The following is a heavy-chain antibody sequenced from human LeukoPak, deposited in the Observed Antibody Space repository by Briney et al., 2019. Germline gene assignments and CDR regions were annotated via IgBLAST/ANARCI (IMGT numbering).Heavy chain of an antibody. D-gene: IGHD3-22*01. J-gene: IGHJ4*02. V-gene: IGHV4-39*07. CDR2: INHSGST. CDR1: GGSISSSSYY. CDR3: ARGLFYYDSSGYYRY. Sequence: SETLSLTCTVSGGSISSSSYYWSWIRQPPGKGLEWIGEINHSGSTNYNPSLRSRVAISVDTSKNQFSLKLSSVTAADTAVYYCARGLFYYDSSGYYRYWGQGTLVTVSS.